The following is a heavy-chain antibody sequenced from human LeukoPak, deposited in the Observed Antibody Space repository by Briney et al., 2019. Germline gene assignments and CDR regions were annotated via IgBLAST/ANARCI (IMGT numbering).Heavy chain of an antibody. Sequence: GGSLRLSFEASGFTFRDYYMSWIRQAPGKGLEWISYISYSGSYIYYADSVKGRFTTSRDNAKNSLYLQMSSLRAEDTAVYYCAKSQAVTTLYYGMDVWGQGTTVTVSS. CDR3: AKSQAVTTLYYGMDV. V-gene: IGHV3-11*01. CDR1: GFTFRDYY. CDR2: ISYSGSYI. D-gene: IGHD4-17*01. J-gene: IGHJ6*02.